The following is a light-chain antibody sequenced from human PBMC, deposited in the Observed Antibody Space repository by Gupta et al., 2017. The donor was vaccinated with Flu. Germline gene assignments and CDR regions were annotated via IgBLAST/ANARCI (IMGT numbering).Light chain of an antibody. CDR2: GAS. CDR1: QSVSSSY. CDR3: QQDGSSLYT. J-gene: IGKJ2*01. V-gene: IGKV3-20*01. Sequence: EIVLTQSPATLSLSPGERATLSCRASQSVSSSYLALYQQKPGQAPRLLIYGASSRATGIPDRFSGSGSGTDFALTISRLEPEDFAVYYCQQDGSSLYTFGQGTKLEIK.